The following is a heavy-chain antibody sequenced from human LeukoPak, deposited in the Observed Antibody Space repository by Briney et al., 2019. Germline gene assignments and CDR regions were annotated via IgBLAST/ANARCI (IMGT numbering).Heavy chain of an antibody. Sequence: GGSLRLSCAASGFTFSSYGMHWVRQAPGKGLEWVAVIWYDGSNKCYADSVKGRFTVSRDNSKNTLYLQMNSLRAEDTAVYYCAREGAAAGTGDMDVWGQGTTVTVSS. J-gene: IGHJ6*02. V-gene: IGHV3-33*01. CDR1: GFTFSSYG. CDR3: AREGAAAGTGDMDV. CDR2: IWYDGSNK. D-gene: IGHD6-13*01.